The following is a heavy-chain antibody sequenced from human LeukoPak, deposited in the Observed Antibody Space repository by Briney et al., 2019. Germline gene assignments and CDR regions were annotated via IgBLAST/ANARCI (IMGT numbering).Heavy chain of an antibody. D-gene: IGHD6-13*01. CDR2: ISAYNGNT. Sequence: ASVKVSCKASGYNFNSYTIIWVRQAPGQGLEWMGWISAYNGNTNYSQKLQGRVTMTTDTSTSTAYMELRSLSSDDTAVYYCAREMSTTWYSRGSFYYMDVWGNGSTVTVSS. J-gene: IGHJ6*03. CDR3: AREMSTTWYSRGSFYYMDV. CDR1: GYNFNSYT. V-gene: IGHV1-18*01.